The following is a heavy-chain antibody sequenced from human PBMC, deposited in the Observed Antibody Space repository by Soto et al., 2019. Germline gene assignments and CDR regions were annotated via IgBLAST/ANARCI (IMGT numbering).Heavy chain of an antibody. V-gene: IGHV1-2*04. J-gene: IGHJ6*02. CDR3: ARGVGGITLWVVGKGF. D-gene: IGHD1-26*01. CDR2: INPNSGGT. CDR1: GYTFTGYY. Sequence: QVQLVQSGAEVKKPGASVKVSCKASGYTFTGYYMHWVRQAPGQGLEWMGWINPNSGGTNYAQKFQGWVTMTGDTSMSEAYREPGRVRTGLRAVEYCARGVGGITLWVVGKGFWGQGTTVTVSS.